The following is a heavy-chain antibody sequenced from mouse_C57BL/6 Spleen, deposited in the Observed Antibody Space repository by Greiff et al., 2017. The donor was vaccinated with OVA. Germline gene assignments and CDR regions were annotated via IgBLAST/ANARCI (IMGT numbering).Heavy chain of an antibody. Sequence: VQVVESGPELVKPGASVKISCKASGFAFSSSWMNWVKQRPGKGLEWIGRIYPGDGDTNYNGKFKGKATLTADNSSSTAYMQLSSLTSEDSAVYFCARDLTGDFDYWGKGTTLTVAS. CDR3: ARDLTGDFDY. V-gene: IGHV1-82*01. CDR2: IYPGDGDT. CDR1: GFAFSSSW. J-gene: IGHJ2*01. D-gene: IGHD4-1*01.